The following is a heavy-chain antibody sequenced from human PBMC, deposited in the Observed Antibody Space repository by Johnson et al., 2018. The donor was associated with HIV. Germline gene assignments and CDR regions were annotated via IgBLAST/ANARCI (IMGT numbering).Heavy chain of an antibody. Sequence: QVQLVESGGGVVQPGRSLRLSCAASGFTFSSYAMHWVRQAPGKGLERVAVISYDGSNKYYSDSVKGRFTVSRDNSKNTLYLQMNSLRGDDTAVYYCARPAIVVLPAGAFDIWGPGTMVTVSS. D-gene: IGHD2-2*01. V-gene: IGHV3-30*04. CDR1: GFTFSSYA. CDR3: ARPAIVVLPAGAFDI. J-gene: IGHJ3*02. CDR2: ISYDGSNK.